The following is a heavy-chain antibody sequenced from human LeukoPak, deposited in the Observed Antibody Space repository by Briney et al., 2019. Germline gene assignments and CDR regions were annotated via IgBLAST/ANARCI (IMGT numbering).Heavy chain of an antibody. Sequence: PSKTLSLTCADDGGCVSGYTWSWIRETPGKRLKSIGEINHSGSTHDNPSLKSRVTISVDTSKNQFSLELSSVTAAVTVFFFQAEDGIRDCSSTSCPGYGMDVWGQGTTVTVSS. CDR2: INHSGST. V-gene: IGHV4-34*01. D-gene: IGHD2-2*01. CDR1: GGCVSGYT. J-gene: IGHJ6*02. CDR3: AEDGIRDCSSTSCPGYGMDV.